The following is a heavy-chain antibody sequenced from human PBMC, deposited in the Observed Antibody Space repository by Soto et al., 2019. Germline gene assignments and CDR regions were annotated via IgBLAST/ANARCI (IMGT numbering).Heavy chain of an antibody. D-gene: IGHD3-22*01. CDR1: EFTFSSDA. Sequence: VGSLRLSCAASEFTFSSDAMHWVRQAPGKGLEWVAVISYHGNDKYYADFVKGRFTISRDNSRNTLYLQMNSLRAEDTAVYYCARSRYYYDTSDYLYYWGQGTLVTVSS. J-gene: IGHJ4*02. CDR3: ARSRYYYDTSDYLYY. V-gene: IGHV3-30-3*01. CDR2: ISYHGNDK.